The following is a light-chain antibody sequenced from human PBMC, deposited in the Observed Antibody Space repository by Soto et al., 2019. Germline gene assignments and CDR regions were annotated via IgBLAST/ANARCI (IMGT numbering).Light chain of an antibody. J-gene: IGLJ2*01. CDR1: SSDVGGYDH. V-gene: IGLV2-14*01. CDR2: EVS. CDR3: SSYTSSNTQV. Sequence: QSALTQPASVSGSPGQSITISCTGTSSDVGGYDHVSGYQQHPGKAPKLMIYEVSNRPSGVSNRFSGSKSGNTASLTISGLQAEDEADYSWSSYTSSNTQVFGGGTKLTVL.